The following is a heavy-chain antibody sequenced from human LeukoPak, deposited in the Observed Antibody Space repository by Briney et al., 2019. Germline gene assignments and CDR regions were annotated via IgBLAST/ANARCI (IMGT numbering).Heavy chain of an antibody. V-gene: IGHV3-23*01. CDR2: ISGSGGST. Sequence: GGSLRLSCTASGFTFSSYAMSWVRQAPGKRLEWVSAISGSGGSTYYADSVKGRFTISRDNSENTLYLQMNSLRAEDTAVYYCAKDIVHREVVAATLSYWGQGTLVTVSS. J-gene: IGHJ4*02. CDR1: GFTFSSYA. D-gene: IGHD2-15*01. CDR3: AKDIVHREVVAATLSY.